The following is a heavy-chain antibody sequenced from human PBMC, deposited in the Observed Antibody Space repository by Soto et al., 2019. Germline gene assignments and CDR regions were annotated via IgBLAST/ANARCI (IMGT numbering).Heavy chain of an antibody. D-gene: IGHD6-13*01. J-gene: IGHJ4*02. Sequence: SETLSLTCAVYGVSFSGYYLSWIRQPPGKGLEWIGEINNNGSANYNPSLKSRVTISVDTSKSQFSLRLGSVTAADTAVYYCARRSRSLSSWFIDFWGRGTLVTV. CDR3: ARRSRSLSSWFIDF. V-gene: IGHV4-34*01. CDR1: GVSFSGYY. CDR2: INNNGSA.